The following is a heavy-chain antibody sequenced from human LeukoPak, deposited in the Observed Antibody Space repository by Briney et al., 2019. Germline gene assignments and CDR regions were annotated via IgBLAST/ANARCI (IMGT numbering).Heavy chain of an antibody. CDR2: IYYSGST. CDR3: ARDAAVAAANFDY. J-gene: IGHJ4*02. CDR1: GGSISSSSYY. D-gene: IGHD6-19*01. Sequence: SGTLSLTCTVSGGSISSSSYYWGWIRQPPGKGLEWIGSIYYSGSTYYNPSLKSRVTISVDTSKNQFSLKLSSVTAADTAVYYCARDAAVAAANFDYWGQGTLVTVSS. V-gene: IGHV4-39*07.